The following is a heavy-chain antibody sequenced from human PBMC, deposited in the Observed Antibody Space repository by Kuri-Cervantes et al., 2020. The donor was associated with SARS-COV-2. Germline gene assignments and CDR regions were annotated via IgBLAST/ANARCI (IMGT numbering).Heavy chain of an antibody. J-gene: IGHJ4*02. CDR3: ARATYYYDSSGYYSDC. CDR2: INHSGST. CDR1: GGSFSGYY. D-gene: IGHD3-22*01. Sequence: ESLKISCAVYGGSFSGYYWSWIRQPPGKGLEWIGEINHSGSTNYNPSLKSRVTISVDTSKNQFSLKLSSVTAADTAVYYCARATYYYDSSGYYSDCWGQGTLVTVSS. V-gene: IGHV4-34*01.